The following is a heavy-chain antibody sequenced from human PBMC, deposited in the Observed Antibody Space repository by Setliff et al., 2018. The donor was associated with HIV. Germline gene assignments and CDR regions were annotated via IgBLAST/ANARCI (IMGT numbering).Heavy chain of an antibody. CDR3: ARGGDWKWRDAFDI. D-gene: IGHD1-1*01. V-gene: IGHV3-11*04. CDR1: GFTFSDYY. J-gene: IGHJ3*02. CDR2: ISSSGSTI. Sequence: GESLKISCAASGFTFSDYYMSWIRQAPGKGLEWVSYISSSGSTIYYADSVKGRFTISRDNAKNSLYLQMNSLRAEDTAVYYCARGGDWKWRDAFDIWGQGTMVTVSS.